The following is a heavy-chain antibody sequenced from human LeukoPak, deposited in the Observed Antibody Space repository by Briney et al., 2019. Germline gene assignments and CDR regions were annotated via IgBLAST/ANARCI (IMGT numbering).Heavy chain of an antibody. D-gene: IGHD2-15*01. CDR1: GGSISSSNW. Sequence: SETLSLTCAVSGGSISSSNWWSWVRQPPGKGLEWIGEIYHSGSTNYNPSLKSRVTISVDKSKNQFSLKLSSVTAADTAVYYCARVSPHRVYVVVVAARPGLSGFYFDYWGQGTLVTVSS. V-gene: IGHV4-4*02. CDR2: IYHSGST. CDR3: ARVSPHRVYVVVVAARPGLSGFYFDY. J-gene: IGHJ4*02.